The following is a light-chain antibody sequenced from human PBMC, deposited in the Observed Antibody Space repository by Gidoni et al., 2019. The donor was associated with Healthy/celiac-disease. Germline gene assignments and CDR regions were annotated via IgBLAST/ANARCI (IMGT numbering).Light chain of an antibody. J-gene: IGLJ2*01. Sequence: SYVLTQPPSVSVAPGKTARITCGGNNIGSKSVHWYQQKPGQAPVLVIYDDSDRPSGIPERFSGSTSGNPATLPISRVEAGDEADYYCQVWDSSSDHLVVFGGGTKLTVL. V-gene: IGLV3-21*04. CDR2: DDS. CDR1: NIGSKS. CDR3: QVWDSSSDHLVV.